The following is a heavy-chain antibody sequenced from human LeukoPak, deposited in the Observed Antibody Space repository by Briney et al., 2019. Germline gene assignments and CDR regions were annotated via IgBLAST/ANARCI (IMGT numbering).Heavy chain of an antibody. V-gene: IGHV1-18*01. CDR2: ISAYNGNT. D-gene: IGHD2-2*01. CDR1: GYTFTSYG. Sequence: ASVKVSCKASGYTFTSYGISWVRQAPGQGLEWMGWISAYNGNTNYAQKLQGRVTTTTDTSTSTAYMELRSLRSEDTAVYYCAADKGYCSSTSCYLSYYGMDVWGQGTTVTVS. J-gene: IGHJ6*02. CDR3: AADKGYCSSTSCYLSYYGMDV.